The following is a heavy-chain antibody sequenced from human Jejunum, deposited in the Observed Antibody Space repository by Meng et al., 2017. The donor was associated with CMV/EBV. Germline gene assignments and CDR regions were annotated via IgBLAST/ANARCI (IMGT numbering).Heavy chain of an antibody. CDR1: TVGSYA. V-gene: IGHV3-30*02. CDR2: IRHDGTTK. D-gene: IGHD2-21*01. Sequence: TVGSYAVHWVRKAEGKGLEWVAFIRHDGTTKYYANSVKGRLTISRDNSKNTMYLQMNTLRTEDTAVYYCAKDKIPVSPYYYGMDVWGQGTTVTVSS. CDR3: AKDKIPVSPYYYGMDV. J-gene: IGHJ6*02.